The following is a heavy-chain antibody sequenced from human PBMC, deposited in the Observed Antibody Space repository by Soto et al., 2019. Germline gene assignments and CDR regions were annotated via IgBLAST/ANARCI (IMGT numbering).Heavy chain of an antibody. Sequence: GGSLRLSCTASGFSFNAFSMSWVRQAPGKGLEWVSTITGAISKTYYADSVRGRFIVSRDNSKNTLFLQMNSLRAEDTATYYCAKVGYYNSGWFDSWGQGTLVTVSS. J-gene: IGHJ5*01. CDR3: AKVGYYNSGWFDS. CDR2: ITGAISKT. CDR1: GFSFNAFS. V-gene: IGHV3-23*01. D-gene: IGHD6-19*01.